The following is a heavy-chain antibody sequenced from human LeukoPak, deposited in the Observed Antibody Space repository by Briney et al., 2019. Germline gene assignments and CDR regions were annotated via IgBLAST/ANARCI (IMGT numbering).Heavy chain of an antibody. CDR3: AKVRWDNSGWYYLDD. CDR2: ISYDGSNK. V-gene: IGHV3-30*18. CDR1: GFTFSSYG. D-gene: IGHD6-19*01. J-gene: IGHJ4*02. Sequence: PGGSLRLSCAASGFTFSSYGMHWVRQAPGKGLEWVAVISYDGSNKYYADSVKGRFTISRDNSKNTLYLQMNSLRPEDTAVYYCAKVRWDNSGWYYLDDWGQGTLVTVSS.